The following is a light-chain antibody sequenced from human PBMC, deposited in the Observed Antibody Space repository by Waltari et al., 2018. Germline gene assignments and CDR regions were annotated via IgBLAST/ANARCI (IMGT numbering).Light chain of an antibody. Sequence: ETVMTQSPATLSVSPGERVTLSCRACQNVNSKLSWYQQKPGQAPRLLINGASTRATGIPARFSGSGSGTEFTLTISSLQSEDFGIYYCLQYNNWPRTFGQGTKVDIK. CDR1: QNVNSK. J-gene: IGKJ1*01. V-gene: IGKV3-15*01. CDR3: LQYNNWPRT. CDR2: GAS.